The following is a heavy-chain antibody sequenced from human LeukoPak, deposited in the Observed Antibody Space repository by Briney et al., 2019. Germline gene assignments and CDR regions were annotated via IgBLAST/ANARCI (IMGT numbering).Heavy chain of an antibody. D-gene: IGHD6-13*01. Sequence: GASVKVSCKASGYTFKFNGNSWVRQAPGQGLEWMGWISGYNGNTNYAQNLQGRLTMTKDISTSTAYMELRSLGSDDTAVYFCARASASLTGIAALGFDLWGQGTLVAVSS. CDR2: ISGYNGNT. J-gene: IGHJ4*02. CDR1: GYTFKFNG. CDR3: ARASASLTGIAALGFDL. V-gene: IGHV1-18*01.